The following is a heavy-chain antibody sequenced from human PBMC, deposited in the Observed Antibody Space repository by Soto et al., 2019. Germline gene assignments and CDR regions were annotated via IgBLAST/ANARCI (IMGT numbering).Heavy chain of an antibody. V-gene: IGHV3-33*01. J-gene: IGHJ3*02. CDR1: GFTFSSYG. CDR3: ARGLKHGVVVAATRSSDAFDI. D-gene: IGHD2-15*01. Sequence: GGSLRLSCAASGFTFSSYGMHWVRQAPGKGLEWVAVIWYDGSNKYYADSVKGRFTISRDNSKNTLYLQMNSLRAEDTAVYYCARGLKHGVVVAATRSSDAFDIWGQGTMVTVSS. CDR2: IWYDGSNK.